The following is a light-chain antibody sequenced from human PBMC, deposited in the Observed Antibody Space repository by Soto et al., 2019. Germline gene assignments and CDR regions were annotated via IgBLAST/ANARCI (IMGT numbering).Light chain of an antibody. V-gene: IGKV3-20*01. CDR2: GAS. CDR1: QSVSSSY. CDR3: QQYDSSPIT. Sequence: EIVLTLSPGTLSLSPGERATLSCRARQSVSSSYLAWYQQKPGQAPSLLIYGASRRATGIPDRFSGSGSGTDFTLTISRLEPEDFAVYYCQQYDSSPITFGQGTRLEI. J-gene: IGKJ5*01.